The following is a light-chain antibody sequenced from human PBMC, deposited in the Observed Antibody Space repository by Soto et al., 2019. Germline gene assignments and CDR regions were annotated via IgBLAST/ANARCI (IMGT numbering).Light chain of an antibody. V-gene: IGKV3-20*01. CDR2: GAS. CDR1: QTVRNNY. CDR3: QQYGRSGT. Sequence: EVVLTQFPGTLYWSPGERATLSCRASQTVRNNYLAWYQQKPGQAPRLLIYGASNRATGIPDRFSGSGSGTDFTLTISRLEPEDFAVYYCQQYGRSGTFGQGTKVDIK. J-gene: IGKJ1*01.